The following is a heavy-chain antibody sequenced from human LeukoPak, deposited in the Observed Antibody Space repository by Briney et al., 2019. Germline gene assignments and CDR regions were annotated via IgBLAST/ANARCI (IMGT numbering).Heavy chain of an antibody. J-gene: IGHJ4*02. CDR2: ISGSGGST. D-gene: IGHD2-8*01. V-gene: IGHV3-23*01. Sequence: GGSLRLSCAASGFTFNSYAMSWVRQAPGKGLEWVSGISGSGGSTYYADSVKGRFTISRDNSKNALYLQMNRLRAEDTAVYYCAKGVVSMVYAIGGDYWGQGTLVTVSS. CDR3: AKGVVSMVYAIGGDY. CDR1: GFTFNSYA.